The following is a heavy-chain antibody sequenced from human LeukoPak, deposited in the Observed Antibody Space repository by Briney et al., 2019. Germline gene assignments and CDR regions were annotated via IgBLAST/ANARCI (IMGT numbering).Heavy chain of an antibody. V-gene: IGHV1-18*01. Sequence: ASVKVSCKASGYTFTSYGISWVRQAPGQGLEWMGWIRAYNGNTNYAQKLQGRVTMTADTSTSTAYMELRSLRSDDTAVYYCARDRGDYDYVWGSYRRFDYWGQGTLVTVSS. CDR2: IRAYNGNT. J-gene: IGHJ4*02. D-gene: IGHD3-16*02. CDR1: GYTFTSYG. CDR3: ARDRGDYDYVWGSYRRFDY.